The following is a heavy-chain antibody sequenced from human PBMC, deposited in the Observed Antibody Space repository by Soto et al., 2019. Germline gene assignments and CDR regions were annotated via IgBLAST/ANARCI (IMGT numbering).Heavy chain of an antibody. V-gene: IGHV3-30*18. CDR2: ISYDGHNK. J-gene: IGHJ6*02. D-gene: IGHD2-2*01. CDR1: GFTFENYG. CDR3: AKVTGYCSSSSCRRDYYYYYGMDV. Sequence: GGSLRLSCAAPGFTFENYGMHWVRQAPGKGLEWVALISYDGHNKYYADSVKGRFSISRDNSKNTLYLQMNSLRAEDTAVYYCAKVTGYCSSSSCRRDYYYYYGMDVWGQGTTVTVSS.